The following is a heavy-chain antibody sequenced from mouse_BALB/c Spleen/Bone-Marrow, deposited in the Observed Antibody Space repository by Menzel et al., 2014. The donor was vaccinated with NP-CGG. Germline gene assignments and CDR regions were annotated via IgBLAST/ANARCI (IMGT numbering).Heavy chain of an antibody. Sequence: DVKLQESGGGLVQPGGSLRLSCATSGFTFTDYYMSWVRQPPGKALEWLGFIRNKANAYTTEYSASVKGRFTISRDNSQSILYLQMNILRAEDSATYHCARSLYPRAMDYWGQGTSVTVSS. CDR1: GFTFTDYY. D-gene: IGHD2-1*01. CDR3: ARSLYPRAMDY. CDR2: IRNKANAYTT. J-gene: IGHJ4*01. V-gene: IGHV7-3*02.